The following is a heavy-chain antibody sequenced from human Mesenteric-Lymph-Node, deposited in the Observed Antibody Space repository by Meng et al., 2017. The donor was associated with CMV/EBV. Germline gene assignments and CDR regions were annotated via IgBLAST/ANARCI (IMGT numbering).Heavy chain of an antibody. CDR1: GFTFSSYA. Sequence: GESLKISCAASGFTFSSYAMHWVRQAPGKGLEWVAVISYDGSNKYYADSVKGRFAISRDNSKNRVFLQMNSLRAEDTAIYYCHGSGGYSYWGQGTLVTVSS. CDR3: HGSGGYSY. V-gene: IGHV3-30*09. CDR2: ISYDGSNK. J-gene: IGHJ4*02. D-gene: IGHD1-26*01.